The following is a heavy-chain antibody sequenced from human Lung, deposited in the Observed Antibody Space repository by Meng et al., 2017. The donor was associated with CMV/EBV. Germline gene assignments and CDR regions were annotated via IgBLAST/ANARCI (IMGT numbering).Heavy chain of an antibody. V-gene: IGHV3-48*04. CDR1: GFTFSSYS. J-gene: IGHJ5*02. CDR3: ARIGIAAADPNWFDP. Sequence: LTXAASGFTFSSYSMNWVRQARGKGLEWVSYSSSSSSTIYYADYVKGRFTISRDNVKNSMYLQMKSLRAENTAVYYSARIGIAAADPNWFDPWGQGXLVTVSS. D-gene: IGHD6-13*01. CDR2: SSSSSSTI.